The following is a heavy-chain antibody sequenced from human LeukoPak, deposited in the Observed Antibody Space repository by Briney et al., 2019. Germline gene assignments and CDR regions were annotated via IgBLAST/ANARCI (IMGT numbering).Heavy chain of an antibody. J-gene: IGHJ2*01. V-gene: IGHV4-59*01. Sequence: PSETLSLTCTVSGGSISSYYLSWIRQPPGKGLEWIGYLYYSRSTNYNPSLKSRVTISVDTSKNQFSLKLCSVTAADTAVYYCARGAYYYDSSGYYPSAEYFDLWGRGTLVTVSS. CDR1: GGSISSYY. CDR2: LYYSRST. D-gene: IGHD3-22*01. CDR3: ARGAYYYDSSGYYPSAEYFDL.